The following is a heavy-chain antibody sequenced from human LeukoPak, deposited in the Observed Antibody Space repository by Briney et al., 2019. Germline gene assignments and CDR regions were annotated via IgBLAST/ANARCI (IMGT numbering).Heavy chain of an antibody. CDR1: GFTVSSNY. CDR3: AKVTGIAARGYSFDY. D-gene: IGHD6-6*01. V-gene: IGHV3-53*01. CDR2: IYSGGST. J-gene: IGHJ4*02. Sequence: GGSLRLSCAASGFTVSSNYMSWVRQAPGKGLEWVSVIYSGGSTYYADSVKGRFTISRDNSKNTLYLQMNSLRAEDTAVYYCAKVTGIAARGYSFDYWGQGTLVTVSS.